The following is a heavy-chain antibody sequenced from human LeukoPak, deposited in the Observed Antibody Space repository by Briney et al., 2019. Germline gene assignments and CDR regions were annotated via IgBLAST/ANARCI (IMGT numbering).Heavy chain of an antibody. V-gene: IGHV3-30*18. CDR1: GFTFSSYG. CDR3: AKDRGYSHGFDY. D-gene: IGHD5-18*01. Sequence: GGSLRLPCAASGFTFSSYGMHWVRQAPGKGLEWVAGISYDGRSKEYVDSVKGRFTISRDNSKNTLYLQMNSLRAEDTAVYYCAKDRGYSHGFDYWGQGTLLTVSS. CDR2: ISYDGRSK. J-gene: IGHJ4*02.